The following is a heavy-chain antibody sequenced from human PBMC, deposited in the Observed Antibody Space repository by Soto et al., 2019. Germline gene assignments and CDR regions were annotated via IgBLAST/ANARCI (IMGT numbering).Heavy chain of an antibody. CDR1: GYTFTSYG. J-gene: IGHJ4*02. Sequence: QIQLVQSGGEVMKPGASVKVSCKASGYTFTSYGIGWVRQAPGQGLEWMGWISANNGDRNYAQKLQVRVTMTTDASTNTAYMELRSLRSDDTAVYYCARAWQQQVTYLDYWGQGTLVTVSS. D-gene: IGHD6-13*01. CDR3: ARAWQQQVTYLDY. CDR2: ISANNGDR. V-gene: IGHV1-18*01.